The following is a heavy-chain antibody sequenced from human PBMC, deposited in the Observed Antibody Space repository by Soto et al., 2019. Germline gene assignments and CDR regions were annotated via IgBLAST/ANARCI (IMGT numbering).Heavy chain of an antibody. V-gene: IGHV3-21*04. Sequence: EVQLVESGGGLVKPGGSLRLSCAASGFTFNNFFTMNWVRQAPGKGLEWVSSIAGSRSYIYYADSVKGRFTISRDNSKNTLFLQMTDLRVEDTAVYYCGRGSSDNDGTLRVDYWGQGTLVTVSS. CDR2: IAGSRSYI. J-gene: IGHJ4*02. CDR3: GRGSSDNDGTLRVDY. D-gene: IGHD2-2*01. CDR1: GFTFNNFFT.